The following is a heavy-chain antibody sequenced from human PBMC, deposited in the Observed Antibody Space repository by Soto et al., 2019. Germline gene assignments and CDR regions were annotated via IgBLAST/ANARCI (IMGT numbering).Heavy chain of an antibody. Sequence: GGSLRLSCAASGFTFSDYYMSWIRQVPGKGLEWISYISNGGTIYYADSVKGRLTISRDNAKNSLYLQMNSLRAEDTAVYFCAREGSTWYFDSWGQGTLVTVSS. CDR1: GFTFSDYY. V-gene: IGHV3-11*01. CDR3: AREGSTWYFDS. CDR2: ISNGGTI. J-gene: IGHJ4*02. D-gene: IGHD2-2*01.